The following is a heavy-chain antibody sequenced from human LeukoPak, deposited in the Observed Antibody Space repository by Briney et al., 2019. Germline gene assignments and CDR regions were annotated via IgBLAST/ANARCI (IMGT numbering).Heavy chain of an antibody. J-gene: IGHJ4*02. CDR1: EYSFTNYW. V-gene: IGHV5-51*01. CDR2: IYPGDSDT. D-gene: IGHD6-13*01. Sequence: PGESLKIACQGSEYSFTNYWIAWVRQMPGKGLEWMRIIYPGDSDTRYSPSFQGQAIISADKSISTAYLQWSSLKASDTAMYYCARHRSSWSEFDYWGQGTLVTVSS. CDR3: ARHRSSWSEFDY.